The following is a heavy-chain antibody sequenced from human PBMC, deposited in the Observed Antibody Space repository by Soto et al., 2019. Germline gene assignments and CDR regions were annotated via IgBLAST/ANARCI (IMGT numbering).Heavy chain of an antibody. Sequence: GESLKISCKASGYIFIDYWIGWVRQMPGKGLEWMGIVYPRDSDTRYSPSFQGQVTISAERSTGTAFLQWRSLKASDTALYYCERNKMNGYSIQFNSWGQGTLVTVSS. CDR1: GYIFIDYW. V-gene: IGHV5-51*01. CDR2: VYPRDSDT. CDR3: ERNKMNGYSIQFNS. J-gene: IGHJ5*02. D-gene: IGHD2-15*01.